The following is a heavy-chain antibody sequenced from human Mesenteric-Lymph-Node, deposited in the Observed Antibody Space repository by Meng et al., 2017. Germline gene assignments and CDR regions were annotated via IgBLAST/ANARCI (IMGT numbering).Heavy chain of an antibody. CDR2: INQDGSEK. J-gene: IGHJ4*02. CDR1: GLAFSGYW. D-gene: IGHD3-9*01. Sequence: GESLKISCAASGLAFSGYWMSWVRQAPGKGLEWVAIINQDGSEKYYVDSVKGRFTISRDNARNSLYLQMSSLRAEDTAVYYCASSPGYYDTLTGYYSPYFDYWGRGTLVTVSS. CDR3: ASSPGYYDTLTGYYSPYFDY. V-gene: IGHV3-7*01.